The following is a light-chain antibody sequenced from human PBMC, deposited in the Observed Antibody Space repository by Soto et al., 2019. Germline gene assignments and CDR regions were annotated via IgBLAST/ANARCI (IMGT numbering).Light chain of an antibody. CDR1: SSNFGAGYD. V-gene: IGLV1-40*01. J-gene: IGLJ1*01. Sequence: QAVVTQPPSVSGAPGQSVTISCTGSSSNFGAGYDVHWYQQLPGTAPKLLIYGSSNRPSGVPARFSGSKSGTSASLAITGLQAEDEADYYCAAWDDSLNALFGTGTKVTVL. CDR3: AAWDDSLNAL. CDR2: GSS.